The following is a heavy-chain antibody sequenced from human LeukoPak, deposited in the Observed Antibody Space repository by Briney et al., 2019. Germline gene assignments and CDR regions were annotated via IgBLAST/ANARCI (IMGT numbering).Heavy chain of an antibody. CDR2: IHLSGST. CDR3: ARGGVWYFDL. J-gene: IGHJ2*01. Sequence: PSETLSLTCTVSGGSISFHYWSWIRQPPGKGLEWIGYIHLSGSTYYDPSLRSRVTISGDTSKNQFSLRLYSVTAADTAVYYCARGGVWYFDLWGRGTLVTVSS. CDR1: GGSISFHY. V-gene: IGHV4-59*11. D-gene: IGHD3-16*01.